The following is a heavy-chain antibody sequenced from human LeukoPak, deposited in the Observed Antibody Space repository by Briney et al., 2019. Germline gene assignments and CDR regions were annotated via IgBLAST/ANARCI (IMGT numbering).Heavy chain of an antibody. V-gene: IGHV3-23*01. Sequence: GGSLRLSCAASGFTFSSYAMSWVRQAPGKGLEWVSAISGSGDSTYYGDSVKGRFTNSRDNSKNTLYLQMNSLRAEDTAVYYCAKTRPLDSSSWSHGDYWGQGTLVTVSS. D-gene: IGHD6-13*01. J-gene: IGHJ4*02. CDR1: GFTFSSYA. CDR2: ISGSGDST. CDR3: AKTRPLDSSSWSHGDY.